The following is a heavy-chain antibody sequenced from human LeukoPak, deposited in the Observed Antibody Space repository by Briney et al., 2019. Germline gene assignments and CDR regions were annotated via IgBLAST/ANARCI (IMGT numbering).Heavy chain of an antibody. D-gene: IGHD2-21*02. Sequence: GASVKVSCKASGYTFTGYYMHWVRQAPGQGLEWMGWINPNSGGANYAQKFQGRVTMTRDTSISTAYMELGRLRSDDTAVYYCSRDRCNGGYCSNYFDYWGQGTLVTVSS. CDR3: SRDRCNGGYCSNYFDY. CDR1: GYTFTGYY. CDR2: INPNSGGA. V-gene: IGHV1-2*02. J-gene: IGHJ4*02.